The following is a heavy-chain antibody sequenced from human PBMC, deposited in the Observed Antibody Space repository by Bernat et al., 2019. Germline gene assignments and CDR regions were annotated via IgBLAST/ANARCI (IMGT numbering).Heavy chain of an antibody. V-gene: IGHV3-23*01. CDR1: GFTFSSYP. CDR3: AKGGTNILLWFGEF. Sequence: EVQLLESGGGLVQPGGSLRLSCAASGFTFSSYPMSWVRQAPGKGLEGVSSISGSGGSPQNADSVKGRFTISRVNSENTLYLQMSSLRGEDTAVYYCAKGGTNILLWFGEFWGQGTLVTVSS. D-gene: IGHD3-10*01. CDR2: ISGSGGSP. J-gene: IGHJ4*02.